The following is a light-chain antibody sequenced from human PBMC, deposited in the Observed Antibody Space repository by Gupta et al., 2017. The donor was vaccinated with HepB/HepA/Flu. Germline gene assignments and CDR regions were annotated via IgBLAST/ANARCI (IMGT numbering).Light chain of an antibody. CDR1: NNKVGNQG. V-gene: IGLV10-54*04. J-gene: IGLJ3*02. CDR2: KNN. CDR3: SAWDTSLSGRV. Sequence: QAGLTQPHSVSTGSSQTATLTCTGNNNKVGNQGAAWLQQHQGHPPKLLSYKNNNRPSGIPERFSASRSGTTASLTITGLQAEEEADYYCSAWDTSLSGRVFGGGTKLTVL.